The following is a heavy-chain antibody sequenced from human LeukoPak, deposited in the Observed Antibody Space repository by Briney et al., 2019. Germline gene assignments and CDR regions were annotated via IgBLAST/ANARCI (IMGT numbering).Heavy chain of an antibody. J-gene: IGHJ4*02. CDR1: GFTFSSYG. CDR3: ARVRYDSSGYYSLSDS. CDR2: IRYDGSNK. D-gene: IGHD3-22*01. V-gene: IGHV3-30*02. Sequence: GGSLRLFCAAAGFTFSSYGMRWVRQAPGKGLGWGTFIRYDGSNKYYADSVKGRFTISRDNAKNSLYLQMNSLRAEDTAVYYCARVRYDSSGYYSLSDSWGQGTLVTVSS.